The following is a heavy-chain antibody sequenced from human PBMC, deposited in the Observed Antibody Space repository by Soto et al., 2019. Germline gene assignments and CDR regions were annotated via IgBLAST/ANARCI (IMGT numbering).Heavy chain of an antibody. CDR3: ARGQGAAAGHSNFDY. CDR2: IYDSGNN. J-gene: IGHJ4*02. CDR1: GGSISGTTYS. D-gene: IGHD6-13*01. Sequence: QLQLQESGSGLVKPSQTLSLTCAVSGGSISGTTYSWSWIRQPPGKGLEWIGYIYDSGNNYYNPSLKSQFSISVDRSKNQFSLKLSSVTAADTAVYDCARGQGAAAGHSNFDYWGQGARVTVSS. V-gene: IGHV4-30-2*01.